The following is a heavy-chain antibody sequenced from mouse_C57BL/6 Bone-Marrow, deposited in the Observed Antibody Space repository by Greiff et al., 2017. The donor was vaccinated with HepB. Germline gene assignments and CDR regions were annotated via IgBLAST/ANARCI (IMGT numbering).Heavy chain of an antibody. CDR1: GFNIKDYY. J-gene: IGHJ3*01. V-gene: IGHV14-2*01. D-gene: IGHD1-1*01. CDR3: ARDGSSSAWFAY. Sequence: EVKLQQSGAELVKPGASVKLSCTASGFNIKDYYMHWVKQRTEQGLEWIGRIDPEDGETKSAPKFQGKATITADTSSNTAYLQLSSLTSEDTAVYYCARDGSSSAWFAYWGQGTLVTVSA. CDR2: IDPEDGET.